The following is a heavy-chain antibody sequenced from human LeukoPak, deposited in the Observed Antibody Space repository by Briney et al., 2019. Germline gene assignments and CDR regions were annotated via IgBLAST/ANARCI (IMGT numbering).Heavy chain of an antibody. CDR3: AREYSSMDV. D-gene: IGHD5-18*01. V-gene: IGHV3-33*01. CDR2: IWYDGSNK. CDR1: GFTFSSYG. J-gene: IGHJ6*02. Sequence: GGSLRLSCAASGFTFSSYGMHWVRQAPGKGLEWVAVIWYDGSNKYYADSVKGRFTISRDNAKNSLYLQMNSLRAEDTAVYYCAREYSSMDVWGQGTTVTVSS.